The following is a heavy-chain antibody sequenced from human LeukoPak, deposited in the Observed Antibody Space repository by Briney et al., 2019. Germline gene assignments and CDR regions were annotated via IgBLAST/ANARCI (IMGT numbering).Heavy chain of an antibody. J-gene: IGHJ4*02. CDR3: AKDQYYYDSSGYSGGFDY. D-gene: IGHD3-22*01. V-gene: IGHV3-23*01. CDR1: GFTFSSYA. CDR2: IRGSGGST. Sequence: GGSLRLSCAASGFTFSSYAMSWVRQAPGKGLEWVSAIRGSGGSTYYADSVKGRFTISRDNSKNTLYLQMNSLRAEDTAVYYCAKDQYYYDSSGYSGGFDYWGQGTLVTVSS.